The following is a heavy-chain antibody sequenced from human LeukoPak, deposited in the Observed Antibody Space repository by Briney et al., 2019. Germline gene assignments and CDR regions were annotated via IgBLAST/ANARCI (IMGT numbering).Heavy chain of an antibody. CDR3: ASYRGITMVRGVSAYNWFDP. D-gene: IGHD3-10*01. V-gene: IGHV4-39*01. J-gene: IGHJ5*02. CDR2: IYYSGST. Sequence: WIRQPPGKGLEWIGSIYYSGSTYYNPSLKSRVTISVDTSKNQFSLKLSSVTAADTAVYYCASYRGITMVRGVSAYNWFDPWGQGTLVTVSS.